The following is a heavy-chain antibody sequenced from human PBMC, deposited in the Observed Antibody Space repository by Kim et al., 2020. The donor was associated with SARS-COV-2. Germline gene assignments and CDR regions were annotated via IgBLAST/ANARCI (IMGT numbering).Heavy chain of an antibody. CDR2: INHSGST. Sequence: SETLSLTCAVYGGSFSGYYWSWIRQPPGKGLEWIGEINHSGSTNYNPSLKSRVTISVDTSKNQFSLKLSSVTAADTAVYYCARDRAARGPFDYWGQGTLV. J-gene: IGHJ4*02. V-gene: IGHV4-34*01. D-gene: IGHD6-13*01. CDR3: ARDRAARGPFDY. CDR1: GGSFSGYY.